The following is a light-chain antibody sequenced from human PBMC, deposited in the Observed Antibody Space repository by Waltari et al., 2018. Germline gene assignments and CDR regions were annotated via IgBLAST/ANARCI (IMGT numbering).Light chain of an antibody. CDR2: DDS. CDR3: QVWDSSSDHVV. Sequence: SYVLTQPPSVSVAQGQTARITCGGNNIGRKSVNWYQQKPVQSPVLVGYDDSDLPSGSHERFAGSNSGNTSTLTISRVEAGDEADYYCQVWDSSSDHVVFGGGTKLTVL. CDR1: NIGRKS. V-gene: IGLV3-21*02. J-gene: IGLJ2*01.